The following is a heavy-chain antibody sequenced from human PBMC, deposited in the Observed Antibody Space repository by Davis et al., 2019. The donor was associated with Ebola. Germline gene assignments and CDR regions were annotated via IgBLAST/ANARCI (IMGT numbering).Heavy chain of an antibody. CDR1: GFIFSNAW. J-gene: IGHJ6*02. Sequence: PGGSLRLSCTASGFIFSNAWMSWVRQAPGKRLEWVGRIKSKISGETTDYAGPVKGRFTISRDDSKNTLYLQMNSLTTEDTAVYYCATDGDRMVNGMAVWGQGTTVTVSS. CDR3: ATDGDRMVNGMAV. CDR2: IKSKISGETT. V-gene: IGHV3-15*01. D-gene: IGHD5-18*01.